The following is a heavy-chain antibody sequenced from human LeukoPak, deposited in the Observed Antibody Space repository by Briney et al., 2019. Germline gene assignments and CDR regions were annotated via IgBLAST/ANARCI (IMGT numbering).Heavy chain of an antibody. D-gene: IGHD3-22*01. Sequence: GGSLRLSCAASGFTFSSSWMSWVRQAPGKGLEWVANIKQDGSDKYYVDSVKGRFTISRDNAKNSLYLQMNSLRAEDTAEYYCARDPYDSSWGLCYFDYWGQGNLVTVSS. CDR1: GFTFSSSW. V-gene: IGHV3-7*04. CDR2: IKQDGSDK. J-gene: IGHJ4*02. CDR3: ARDPYDSSWGLCYFDY.